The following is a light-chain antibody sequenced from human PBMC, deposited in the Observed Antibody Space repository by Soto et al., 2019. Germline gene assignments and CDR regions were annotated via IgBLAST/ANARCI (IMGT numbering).Light chain of an antibody. J-gene: IGKJ1*01. Sequence: EIVMTQSPATLSVSPGERATLPCRASQSVGSNLAWYQQKPGQAPRLLIYGASTRATGIPARFSGSGSGTEFTLTISNLQSEDFAVYYCQQYNNWQTFGQGTKVEIK. CDR2: GAS. CDR3: QQYNNWQT. CDR1: QSVGSN. V-gene: IGKV3-15*01.